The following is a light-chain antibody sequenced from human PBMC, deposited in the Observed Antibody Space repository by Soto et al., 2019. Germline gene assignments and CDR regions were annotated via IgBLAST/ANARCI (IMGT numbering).Light chain of an antibody. J-gene: IGLJ1*01. CDR1: SSDVGGYNY. CDR2: EVS. Sequence: QCALTQPASVSGSPGQSITISCTGTSSDVGGYNYVSWYQQHPGKAPKLMIYEVSNRPSGVSNRFSGSKSGNTASLTISGLQAEDEADYYCSSYTSSSTPLVFGTGTKLTVL. CDR3: SSYTSSSTPLV. V-gene: IGLV2-14*01.